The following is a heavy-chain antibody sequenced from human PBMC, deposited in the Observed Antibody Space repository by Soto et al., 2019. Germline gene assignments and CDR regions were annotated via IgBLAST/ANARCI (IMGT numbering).Heavy chain of an antibody. CDR3: ARGSYRDFDWLIRTPRYGMDV. D-gene: IGHD3-9*01. V-gene: IGHV1-2*02. CDR2: INHNSGGT. CDR1: GYTFTGYY. Sequence: ASVKVSCKASGYTFTGYYMHWVRQAPGQGLEWMGWINHNSGGTNYAQKFQGRVTMTRDTSISTAYMELSRLRSEDTAVYYCARGSYRDFDWLIRTPRYGMDVWGQGTTVTVSS. J-gene: IGHJ6*02.